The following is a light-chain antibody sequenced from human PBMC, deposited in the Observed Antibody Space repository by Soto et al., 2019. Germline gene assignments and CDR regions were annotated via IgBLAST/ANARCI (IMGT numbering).Light chain of an antibody. V-gene: IGLV1-44*01. CDR2: SND. CDR1: RSNIGSNT. J-gene: IGLJ2*01. CDR3: AAWDGSLNGWV. Sequence: QSVLTQAPSASGTPGQRVTISCSGSRSNIGSNTVSWYQQVPGTAPKLLIYSNDQRPSGVPDRFSGSKSGTSASLAIGGLQSEDEADYYCAAWDGSLNGWVFGGGTKLTVL.